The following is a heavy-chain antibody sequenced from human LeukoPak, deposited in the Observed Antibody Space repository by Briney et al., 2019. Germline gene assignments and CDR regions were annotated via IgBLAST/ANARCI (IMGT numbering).Heavy chain of an antibody. CDR1: GGTFSSYA. CDR2: IIPIFGTA. Sequence: SVKVSCKASGGTFSSYAISWVRRAPGQGLEWMGRIIPIFGTANYAQKFQGRVTITTDESTSTAYMELSSLRSEDTAVYYCASSGRSMTTVTYDDYWGQGTLVTVSS. CDR3: ASSGRSMTTVTYDDY. D-gene: IGHD4-17*01. J-gene: IGHJ4*02. V-gene: IGHV1-69*05.